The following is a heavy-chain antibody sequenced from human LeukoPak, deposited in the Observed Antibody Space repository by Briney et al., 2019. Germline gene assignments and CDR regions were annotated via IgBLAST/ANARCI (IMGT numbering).Heavy chain of an antibody. CDR3: ARPYCNGGSCHDYFDY. CDR1: GYTFTGYY. D-gene: IGHD2-15*01. V-gene: IGHV1-2*02. J-gene: IGHJ4*02. Sequence: ASVKVSCKASGYTFTGYYMHWVRQAPGQGLEWMGWMNPYSGGTNYAQRFQGRVTMTRDTSISTAYMELRRLSSDDTAIYYCARPYCNGGSCHDYFDYWGQGTLVSVSS. CDR2: MNPYSGGT.